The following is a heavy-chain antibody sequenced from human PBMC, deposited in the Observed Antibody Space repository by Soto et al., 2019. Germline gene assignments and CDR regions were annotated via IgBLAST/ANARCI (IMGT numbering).Heavy chain of an antibody. CDR1: GYSFTNYW. CDR3: ATINEAFYY. Sequence: GESLKISCKGSGYSFTNYWIGWVRQMPGKGLEWMGTIYPGDSDTGYGPSFQGQVTISADKSLTTAYLQWSSLKASDTAIYYCATINEAFYYWGQGTLVTVSS. V-gene: IGHV5-51*01. CDR2: IYPGDSDT. J-gene: IGHJ4*02.